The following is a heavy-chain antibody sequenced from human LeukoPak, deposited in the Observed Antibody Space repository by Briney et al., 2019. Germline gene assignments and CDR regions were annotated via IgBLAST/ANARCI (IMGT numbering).Heavy chain of an antibody. Sequence: KPSETLSLTCTVSGGSISSYYWSWIRQPAGKGLEWIGRIYTSGSTNYNPSLKSRVTMSVDTSKSQFSLKLSSVTAADTAVYYCARDRGHYYGSGSYYGDGMDVWGQGTTVTVSS. CDR3: ARDRGHYYGSGSYYGDGMDV. CDR1: GGSISSYY. J-gene: IGHJ6*02. CDR2: IYTSGST. D-gene: IGHD3-10*01. V-gene: IGHV4-4*07.